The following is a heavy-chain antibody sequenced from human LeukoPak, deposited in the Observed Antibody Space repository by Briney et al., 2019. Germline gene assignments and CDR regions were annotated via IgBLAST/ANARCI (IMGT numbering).Heavy chain of an antibody. CDR1: GYTFTIYY. V-gene: IGHV1-46*01. CDR3: ARSVYTIIAVAEGATNWFDP. Sequence: ASVKVSCKASGYTFTIYYMHWVRQAPGQGLEWMGLINPSGGSTSYAQKFQGRVTMTRDTSTSTVYMELSSLKSEDTAVYDCARSVYTIIAVAEGATNWFDPWGQGTLVTVSS. D-gene: IGHD6-19*01. J-gene: IGHJ5*02. CDR2: INPSGGST.